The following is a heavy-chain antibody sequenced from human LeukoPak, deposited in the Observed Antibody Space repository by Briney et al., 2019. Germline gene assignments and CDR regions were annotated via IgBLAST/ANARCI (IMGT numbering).Heavy chain of an antibody. CDR2: IFYDGTIQ. Sequence: GGSLRLSCAASGFTFTHYAMHWVRQTPGKGLEWVAVIFYDGTIQYYSDSVRGRLIVSRDNPKNTLYLQMNSLRAEDTAVYYCARDKRKGGSYYVRGWFDPWGQGTLVTVSS. CDR3: ARDKRKGGSYYVRGWFDP. V-gene: IGHV3-30*03. CDR1: GFTFTHYA. D-gene: IGHD1-26*01. J-gene: IGHJ5*02.